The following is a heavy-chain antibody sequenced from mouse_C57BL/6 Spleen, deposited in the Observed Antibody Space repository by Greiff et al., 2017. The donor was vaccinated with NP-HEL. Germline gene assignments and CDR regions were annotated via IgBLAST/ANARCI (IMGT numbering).Heavy chain of an antibody. J-gene: IGHJ1*03. Sequence: QVTLKESGPGILQPSQTLSLTCSFSGFSLSTFGMGVGWIRQPSGKGLEWLAHIWWDDDKYYNPALKSRLTISKDTSKNQVFLKIANVDTADTATYYCARIEGGYGNYPWYFDVWGTGTTVTVSS. CDR2: IWWDDDK. CDR3: ARIEGGYGNYPWYFDV. CDR1: GFSLSTFGMG. D-gene: IGHD2-1*01. V-gene: IGHV8-8*01.